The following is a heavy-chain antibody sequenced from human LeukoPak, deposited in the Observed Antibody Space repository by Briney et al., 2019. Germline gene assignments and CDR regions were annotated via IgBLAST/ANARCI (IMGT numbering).Heavy chain of an antibody. D-gene: IGHD6-19*01. CDR2: ISFSGNT. Sequence: PSETLSLTCTVSGGSVSSDGYYWSWIRQPPGKGLEWIGYISFSGNTNYNPSLKSRVTIILDTSKNQFSLKLSSVTAADTAVYYCARSSGWSPFDHWGKETLVTVSS. CDR1: GGSVSSDGYY. CDR3: ARSSGWSPFDH. V-gene: IGHV4-61*08. J-gene: IGHJ4*02.